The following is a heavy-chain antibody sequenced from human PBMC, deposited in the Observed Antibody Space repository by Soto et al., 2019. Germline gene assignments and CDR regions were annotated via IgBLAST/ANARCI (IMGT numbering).Heavy chain of an antibody. CDR1: GASISSYN. D-gene: IGHD2-15*01. J-gene: IGHJ1*01. CDR3: ARDRAESTTSWFCYFSH. CDR2: LNIAGTI. V-gene: IGHV4-4*07. Sequence: SETLSLTCSVSGASISSYNWNWVRQSAGKGPEWVGRLNIAGTINYNPSLKSRITMSMDTSKNQISLHLRSVTAADTAMYYCARDRAESTTSWFCYFSHWGHGTLVTVSS.